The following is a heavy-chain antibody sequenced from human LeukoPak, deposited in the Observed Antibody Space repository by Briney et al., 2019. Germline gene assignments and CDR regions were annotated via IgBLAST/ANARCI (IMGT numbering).Heavy chain of an antibody. Sequence: ASVKVSCKASGYTFTSYYMHWVRQAPGHGLEWMGIINPSGGSTSYAQKFQGRVTMTRDTSTSTVYMELSSLRSEDTAVYYCARQALLYAPYYYYYMDVWGKGTTVTISS. V-gene: IGHV1-46*01. CDR1: GYTFTSYY. CDR2: INPSGGST. J-gene: IGHJ6*03. CDR3: ARQALLYAPYYYYYMDV. D-gene: IGHD5/OR15-5a*01.